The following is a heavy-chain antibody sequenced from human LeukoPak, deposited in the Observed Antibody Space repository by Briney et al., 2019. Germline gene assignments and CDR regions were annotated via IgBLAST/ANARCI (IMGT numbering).Heavy chain of an antibody. CDR2: ISGGGGST. CDR3: AKSAYYDSSGFYREYHFDY. CDR1: GFTFTSYS. V-gene: IGHV3-23*01. D-gene: IGHD3-22*01. J-gene: IGHJ4*02. Sequence: GGSLRLSCAASGFTFTSYSMNWVRQAPGKGLEWVSTISGGGGSTYYADSVKGRFTISRDNSKNTLYLQVNSLRAEDTAVYYCAKSAYYDSSGFYREYHFDYWGQGTLVTVSS.